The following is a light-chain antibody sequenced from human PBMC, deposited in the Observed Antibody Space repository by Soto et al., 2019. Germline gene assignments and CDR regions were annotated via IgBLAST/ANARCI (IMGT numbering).Light chain of an antibody. Sequence: EIVMTQSPATLSVSPGERATLSCRASQSVSSDLAWYLQKPGQAPSLLVYGASTRATGMPARFSGSASGTEFTLTISSLQSEDFAVYYCQQYNNWPHTFGQGTKLEIK. V-gene: IGKV3-15*01. CDR3: QQYNNWPHT. CDR1: QSVSSD. J-gene: IGKJ2*01. CDR2: GAS.